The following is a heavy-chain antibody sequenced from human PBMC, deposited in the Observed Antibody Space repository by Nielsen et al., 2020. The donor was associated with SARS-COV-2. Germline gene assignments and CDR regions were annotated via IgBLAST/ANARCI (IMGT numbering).Heavy chain of an antibody. J-gene: IGHJ5*02. CDR1: GGSFSGYY. Sequence: SETLSLTCAVYGGSFSGYYWSWIRQPPGKGLEWIGEINHSGSTNYNPSPKSRVTISVDTSKNQFSLKLSSVTAADTAVYYCARVIAMVRGGWFDPWGQGTLVTVSS. CDR3: ARVIAMVRGGWFDP. V-gene: IGHV4-34*01. D-gene: IGHD3-10*01. CDR2: INHSGST.